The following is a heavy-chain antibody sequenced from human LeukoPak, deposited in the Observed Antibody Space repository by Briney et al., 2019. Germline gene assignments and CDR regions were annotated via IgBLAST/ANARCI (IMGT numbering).Heavy chain of an antibody. J-gene: IGHJ4*02. V-gene: IGHV3-48*03. CDR1: GFAFSSYE. D-gene: IGHD5-18*01. Sequence: PGGSLRLSCAASGFAFSSYEMHWVRQAPGKGLEWVSYISTSGSTIFYADSVKGRFTISRDNSKNTLYLQMNSLRAEDTAVYYCAKPVDTAMVTVGYWGQGTLVTVSS. CDR2: ISTSGSTI. CDR3: AKPVDTAMVTVGY.